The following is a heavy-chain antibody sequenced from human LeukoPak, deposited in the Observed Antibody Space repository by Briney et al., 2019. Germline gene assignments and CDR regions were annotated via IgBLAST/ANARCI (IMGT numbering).Heavy chain of an antibody. Sequence: GGSLRLSCAASGFSFSTYAMSWVRQAPGKGLEWVSAVSGSGGSTNYADSVKGRFTISRDNSKNTLYLQMNSLRAEDTAVYYCAKDQYYYGMDVWGQGTTVTVSS. J-gene: IGHJ6*02. V-gene: IGHV3-23*01. CDR1: GFSFSTYA. CDR3: AKDQYYYGMDV. CDR2: VSGSGGST.